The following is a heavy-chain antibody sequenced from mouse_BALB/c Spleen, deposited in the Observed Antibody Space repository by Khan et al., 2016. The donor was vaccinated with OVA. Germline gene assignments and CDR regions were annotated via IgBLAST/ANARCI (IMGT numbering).Heavy chain of an antibody. CDR3: ARIYGSDFDD. Sequence: VQLQQSGPELVKPGASVKISCKASGYSFTGYFMNWVMQSHGKSLEWIGRINPHIGETFYNQKFKGKATLTVDESSSTAQMELVSRPSEDSAVYYCARIYGSDFDDWGQGTTLTVSS. J-gene: IGHJ2*01. CDR2: INPHIGET. D-gene: IGHD1-1*01. V-gene: IGHV1-20*02. CDR1: GYSFTGYF.